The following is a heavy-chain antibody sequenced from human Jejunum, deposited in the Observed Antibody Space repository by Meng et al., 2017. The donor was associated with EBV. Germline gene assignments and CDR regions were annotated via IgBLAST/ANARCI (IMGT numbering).Heavy chain of an antibody. J-gene: IGHJ4*02. D-gene: IGHD5-18*01. V-gene: IGHV3-30*03. CDR2: ITHDGTYK. CDR1: GFTFSDYG. CDR3: ARGNGYSFKV. Sequence: QAQVVGTGGGAVQPGGSLRLACAASGFTFSDYGMYWVRQAPGKGLEWLAVITHDGTYKYYGDSVKGRFTISRDNSKNTLYVQMKSLSAEDTAVYYCARGNGYSFKVWGQGTLVTVSS.